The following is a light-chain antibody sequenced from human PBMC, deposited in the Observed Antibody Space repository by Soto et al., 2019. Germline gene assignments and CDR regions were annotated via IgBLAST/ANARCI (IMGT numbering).Light chain of an antibody. CDR3: SSFEASNNLL. Sequence: QAVVTQAPSVSGTPGQRVTISCSGSSSNIESNWVYWYQQLPGTAPKLLIYNNNQRPSGVPDRFSGSKSGNTASLTVSGLQVEDEADYYCSSFEASNNLLFGGGTKLTVL. J-gene: IGLJ2*01. V-gene: IGLV1-44*01. CDR1: SSNIESNW. CDR2: NNN.